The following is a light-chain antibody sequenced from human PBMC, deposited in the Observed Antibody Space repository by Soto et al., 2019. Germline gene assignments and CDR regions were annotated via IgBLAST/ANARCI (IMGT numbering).Light chain of an antibody. CDR3: AAWDDSLNGRYV. J-gene: IGLJ1*01. CDR1: SSHIGSNT. Sequence: QSVLTQPPSASGTPGQRVIISCSGSSSHIGSNTVNWYQQLPGTAPKLLIYSNNQRPSGVPDRFSGSKSGTSASLAISWLQSEYEADYYCAAWDDSLNGRYVFGTGTKVTVL. V-gene: IGLV1-44*01. CDR2: SNN.